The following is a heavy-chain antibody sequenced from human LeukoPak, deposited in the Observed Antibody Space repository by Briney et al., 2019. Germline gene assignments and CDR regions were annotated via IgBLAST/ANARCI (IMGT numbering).Heavy chain of an antibody. J-gene: IGHJ4*02. CDR1: GLTLSGYW. V-gene: IGHV3-74*01. CDR2: IDSDGSGT. Sequence: GGSLRLSCSASGLTLSGYWMHWVRQIPGKGLVWVSRIDSDGSGTSYADSVKGRFTISRDDVKNMLYLQMNSLRVENTGLYYCSTVEHFWGQGTLVTVSS. CDR3: STVEHF. D-gene: IGHD1/OR15-1a*01.